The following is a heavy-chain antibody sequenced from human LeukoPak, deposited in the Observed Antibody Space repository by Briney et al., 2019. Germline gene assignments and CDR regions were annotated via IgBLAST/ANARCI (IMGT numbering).Heavy chain of an antibody. V-gene: IGHV1-8*01. CDR2: MNPNSGNT. Sequence: ASVKVSCKASGYTFTIYDINWVRQATGQGLEWMGWMNPNSGNTGYAQKFQGRVTMTRNTSISTAYMELSSLRSEDTAVYCCAANLIAAAAGYWGQGTLVTVSS. CDR1: GYTFTIYD. CDR3: AANLIAAAAGY. J-gene: IGHJ4*02. D-gene: IGHD6-13*01.